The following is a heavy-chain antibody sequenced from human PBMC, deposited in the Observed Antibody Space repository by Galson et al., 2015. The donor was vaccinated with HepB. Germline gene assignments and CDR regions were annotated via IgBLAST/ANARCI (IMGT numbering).Heavy chain of an antibody. CDR1: GFSFSSYA. CDR3: ATGRDIVVVPAATADY. D-gene: IGHD2-2*01. Sequence: SLRLSCAASGFSFSSYAMSWVRQAPGKGLEWVSAISGSGGSTYYADSVKGRFTISRDNSKNTLYLQMNSLRAEDTAVYYCATGRDIVVVPAATADYWGQGTLVTVSS. J-gene: IGHJ4*02. CDR2: ISGSGGST. V-gene: IGHV3-23*01.